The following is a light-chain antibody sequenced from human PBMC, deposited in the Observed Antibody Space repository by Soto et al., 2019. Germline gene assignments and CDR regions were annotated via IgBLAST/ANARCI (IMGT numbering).Light chain of an antibody. CDR3: QHYNNLPLP. CDR2: GAS. CDR1: QSISSN. J-gene: IGKJ4*01. Sequence: EIVMTQSPGTLSLSPGERATISCRASQSISSNLAWYQQKPGQAPRLLIYGASTRSPGITARFSGSGSGTEFTLAISSLQSEDFAVYYCQHYNNLPLPFGGGTEVEIK. V-gene: IGKV3-15*01.